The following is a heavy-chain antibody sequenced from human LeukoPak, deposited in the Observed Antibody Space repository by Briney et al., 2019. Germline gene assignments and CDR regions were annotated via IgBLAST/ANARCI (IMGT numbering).Heavy chain of an antibody. J-gene: IGHJ4*02. CDR3: AKSPWGLYYFDY. D-gene: IGHD3-16*01. Sequence: GGSLRLSCAASGFTFSSYAMSWVRRAPGKGLEWVSAISGSGGSTYYADSVKGRFTISRDNSKNTLYLQMNSLRAEDTAVYYCAKSPWGLYYFDYWGQGTLVTVSS. V-gene: IGHV3-23*01. CDR1: GFTFSSYA. CDR2: ISGSGGST.